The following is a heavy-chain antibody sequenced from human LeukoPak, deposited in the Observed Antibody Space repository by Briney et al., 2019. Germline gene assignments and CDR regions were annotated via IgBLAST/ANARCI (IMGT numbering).Heavy chain of an antibody. CDR2: VKPRFSGT. V-gene: IGHV1-2*02. CDR1: GITIAGYD. Sequence: GASVKVSCKASGITIAGYDVHWVRQAPGQGLEWMGRVKPRFSGTNHAEKFQGRVTMTRDASMTTAYMELSSLTSDDTAVYYCARQFGPTDAFDIWGQGTMVTVSS. D-gene: IGHD3-16*01. J-gene: IGHJ3*02. CDR3: ARQFGPTDAFDI.